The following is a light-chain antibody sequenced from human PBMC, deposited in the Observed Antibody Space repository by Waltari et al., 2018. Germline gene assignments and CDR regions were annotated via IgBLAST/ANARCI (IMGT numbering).Light chain of an antibody. V-gene: IGKV1-5*03. Sequence: DIQMTQSPSTLSASVGDRVTITCRASQSINMWLAWYQQKPGKAPKLMLYKASNLEIWVPSRFSGSGSATEFTLTISSLQPDEFATYYCQHYNNYFPLTFGGGTKVEVK. CDR3: QHYNNYFPLT. CDR1: QSINMW. J-gene: IGKJ4*01. CDR2: KAS.